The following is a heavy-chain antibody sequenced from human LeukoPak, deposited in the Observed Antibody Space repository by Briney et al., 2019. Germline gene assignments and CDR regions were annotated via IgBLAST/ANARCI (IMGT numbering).Heavy chain of an antibody. V-gene: IGHV3-33*01. CDR3: ARVYYDILTGYHTGPDY. CDR1: RFTFSSYG. J-gene: IGHJ4*02. CDR2: IWYDGSNK. Sequence: GRSLRLSCAASRFTFSSYGMHWVRQAPGKGLEWVAVIWYDGSNKYYADSVKGRFTISRDNSKNTLYLQMNSLRAEDTAVYYCARVYYDILTGYHTGPDYWGQGTLVTVSS. D-gene: IGHD3-9*01.